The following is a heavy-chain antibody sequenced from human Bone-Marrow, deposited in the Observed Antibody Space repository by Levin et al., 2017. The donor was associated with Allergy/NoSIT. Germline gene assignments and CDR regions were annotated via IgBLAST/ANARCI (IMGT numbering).Heavy chain of an antibody. V-gene: IGHV3-48*01. D-gene: IGHD6-13*01. Sequence: GGSLRLSCAASGFTFSSYSMNWVRQAPGKGLEWVSYISSSSSTIYYADSVKGRFTISRDNAKNSLYLQMNSLRAEDTAVYYCARDKYSSSWYYYYYMDVWGKGTTITVSS. CDR1: GFTFSSYS. CDR3: ARDKYSSSWYYYYYMDV. CDR2: ISSSSSTI. J-gene: IGHJ6*03.